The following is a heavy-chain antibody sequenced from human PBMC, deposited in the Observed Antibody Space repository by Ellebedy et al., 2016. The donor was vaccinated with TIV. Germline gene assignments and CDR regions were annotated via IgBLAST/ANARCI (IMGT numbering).Heavy chain of an antibody. CDR2: ITSAGDT. CDR3: ARATSGFDY. J-gene: IGHJ4*02. Sequence: PGGSLRLSCAASGFTFSSNDMHWVRQPTGKGLEWVSGITSAGDTNYLSSVKGRFIISRDSAKNSLYLQMNSLRAEDTAVYYCARATSGFDYWGQGALDTVSS. CDR1: GFTFSSND. D-gene: IGHD5-24*01. V-gene: IGHV3-13*01.